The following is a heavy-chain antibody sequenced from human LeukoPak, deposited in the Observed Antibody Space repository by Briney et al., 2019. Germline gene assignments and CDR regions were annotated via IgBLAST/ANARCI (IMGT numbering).Heavy chain of an antibody. CDR2: INPNSGGT. V-gene: IGHV1-2*02. CDR1: GYTFTGYY. Sequence: ASVKVSCKASGYTFTGYYMHWVRQAPGQGLEWMGWINPNSGGTNYAQKFQGRVTMTRDTSISTAYMELSRLRSDDTAVYYCARDHDFWSGYYIDYWGQGTLVTVSS. CDR3: ARDHDFWSGYYIDY. J-gene: IGHJ4*02. D-gene: IGHD3-3*01.